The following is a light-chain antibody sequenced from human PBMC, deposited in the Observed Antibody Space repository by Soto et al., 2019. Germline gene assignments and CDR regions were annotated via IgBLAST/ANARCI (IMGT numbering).Light chain of an antibody. Sequence: EIVLTQSPGTRSLSPGERGSLCERASQSVTSSYLAWYQQKAGQAPRLLIYAASSRATGIPDRFRGSGSGTDFTLTISRLEPEDFAVYYCQQYGSSPITFGQGTRLEIK. J-gene: IGKJ5*01. CDR2: AAS. CDR1: QSVTSSY. CDR3: QQYGSSPIT. V-gene: IGKV3-20*01.